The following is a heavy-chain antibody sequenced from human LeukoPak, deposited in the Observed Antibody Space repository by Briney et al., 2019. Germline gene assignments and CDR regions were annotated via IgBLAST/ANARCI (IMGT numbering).Heavy chain of an antibody. V-gene: IGHV1-2*02. D-gene: IGHD3-10*01. CDR1: GYTFTSYY. CDR3: ASPWGRWFGELIWYFDL. J-gene: IGHJ2*01. CDR2: VNPTSGGT. Sequence: ASVKVSCKTSGYTFTSYYMHWVRQAPGQGLEWMGWVNPTSGGTNYAQKFQGRVTMTRDTSITTAYMELSRLRSDDTAVYYCASPWGRWFGELIWYFDLWGRGTLVTVSS.